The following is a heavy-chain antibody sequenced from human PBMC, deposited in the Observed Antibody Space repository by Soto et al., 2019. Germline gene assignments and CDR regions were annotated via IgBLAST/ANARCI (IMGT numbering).Heavy chain of an antibody. V-gene: IGHV3-53*01. CDR1: GFTVSSNY. CDR3: ARDKSTSSSWYGDYYYGMDV. D-gene: IGHD6-13*01. J-gene: IGHJ6*02. CDR2: IYSGGST. Sequence: GGSLRLSCAASGFTVSSNYMSWVRQAPGKGLEWVSVIYSGGSTYYADSVKGRFTISRDNSKNTLYLQMNSLRAEDTAVYYCARDKSTSSSWYGDYYYGMDVWGQGT.